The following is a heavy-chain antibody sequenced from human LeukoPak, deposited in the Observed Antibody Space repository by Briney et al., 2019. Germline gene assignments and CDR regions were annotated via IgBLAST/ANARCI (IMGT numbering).Heavy chain of an antibody. CDR1: GFTLSSYA. J-gene: IGHJ4*02. CDR3: AKLKSWYFDY. V-gene: IGHV3-23*01. D-gene: IGHD6-13*01. Sequence: GGSLRLSCAASGFTLSSYAMSWVRQAPGKGLEWVSAISGSGDSTYYADSVKGRFTISRDNSKNTLYLQMNSLRAEDTAVYYCAKLKSWYFDYWGQGTLATVSS. CDR2: ISGSGDST.